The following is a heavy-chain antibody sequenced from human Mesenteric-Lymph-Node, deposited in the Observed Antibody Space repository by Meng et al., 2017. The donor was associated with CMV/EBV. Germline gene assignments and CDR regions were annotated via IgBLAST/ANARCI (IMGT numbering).Heavy chain of an antibody. V-gene: IGHV4-59*01. CDR1: GGSISNYY. J-gene: IGHJ6*02. Sequence: SETLSLTCTVSGGSISNYYWTWIRQPPGKGLEWIGSIYYTGRTSYNPSLMSRLTILVDRSKNQISLDLNSVTAADTAVYYCARLPGTPLVTPEQIRPIYYYYGMDLWGQGTTVTVSS. D-gene: IGHD2-21*02. CDR2: IYYTGRT. CDR3: ARLPGTPLVTPEQIRPIYYYYGMDL.